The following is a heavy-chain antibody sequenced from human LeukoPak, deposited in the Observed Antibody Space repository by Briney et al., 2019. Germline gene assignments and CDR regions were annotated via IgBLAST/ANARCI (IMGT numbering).Heavy chain of an antibody. Sequence: GGSLRLSCAASGFIFRNYDMSWVRQAPGKGLEWVSGISGSGGSTYYADSVKGRFTISRDNSKNTLYLQMNSLRAEDTAVYYCAKGSSTVTKNWFDPWGQGTLVTVSS. V-gene: IGHV3-23*01. J-gene: IGHJ5*02. CDR1: GFIFRNYD. CDR2: ISGSGGST. CDR3: AKGSSTVTKNWFDP. D-gene: IGHD4-17*01.